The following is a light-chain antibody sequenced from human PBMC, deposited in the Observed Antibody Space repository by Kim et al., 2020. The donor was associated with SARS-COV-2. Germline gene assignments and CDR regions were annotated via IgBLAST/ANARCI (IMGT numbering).Light chain of an antibody. CDR1: QGIGNW. Sequence: ACVGDRSTIACRASQGIGNWLGWYQHKAGKAPRLIIFTASRLQSGVPSRFSGSGSGTDFTLTISSLQPEDFATYYCQQAHSFPLTFGGGTKVDIK. V-gene: IGKV1-12*01. CDR3: QQAHSFPLT. CDR2: TAS. J-gene: IGKJ4*01.